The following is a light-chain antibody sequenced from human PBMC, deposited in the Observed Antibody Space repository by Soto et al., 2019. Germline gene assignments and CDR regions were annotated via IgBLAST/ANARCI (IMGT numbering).Light chain of an antibody. CDR1: QSVSSSY. J-gene: IGKJ1*01. V-gene: IGKV3-20*01. CDR3: QQYGSSRWT. Sequence: EIVLTQSPGTLSLSPGERATLSCRASQSVSSSYPAWYQQKPGQAPRLLIYGASSRATGIPDRFSGSGSGTDFTLTISRLEPEDFAVYYCQQYGSSRWTFGQGTKVDIK. CDR2: GAS.